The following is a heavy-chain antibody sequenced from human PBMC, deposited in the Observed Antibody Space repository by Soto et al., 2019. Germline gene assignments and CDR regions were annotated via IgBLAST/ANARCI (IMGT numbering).Heavy chain of an antibody. J-gene: IGHJ5*02. V-gene: IGHV3-30*18. Sequence: QVPLVESGGGVVQPGRFLRLSCAASGFTFSRYGMHWVRQAPGKGLEWVAVISYDGSNKYYVDSVKGRFTISRDNSKNTLYLEMNSLRAEDTAVYYCAKDLEVWFGQGGFDPWGQGTLVTVSS. CDR3: AKDLEVWFGQGGFDP. D-gene: IGHD3-10*01. CDR1: GFTFSRYG. CDR2: ISYDGSNK.